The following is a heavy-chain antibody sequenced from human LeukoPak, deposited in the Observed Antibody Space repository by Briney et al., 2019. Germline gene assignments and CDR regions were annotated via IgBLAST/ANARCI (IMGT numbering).Heavy chain of an antibody. D-gene: IGHD3-22*01. CDR1: GGSVSGYY. CDR3: ASRGDPRSSGYYHATNYYGMDV. CDR2: INHSGST. J-gene: IGHJ6*02. Sequence: SETLSLTCGVYGGSVSGYYWNWIRQPPGKGLEWIGEINHSGSTSYNPALKSRVTISLDTSKNQFSLKLRSVTAADTAVYYCASRGDPRSSGYYHATNYYGMDVWGQGTTVTVSS. V-gene: IGHV4-34*01.